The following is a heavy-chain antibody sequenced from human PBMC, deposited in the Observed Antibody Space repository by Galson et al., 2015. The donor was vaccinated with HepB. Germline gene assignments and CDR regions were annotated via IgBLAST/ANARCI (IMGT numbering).Heavy chain of an antibody. D-gene: IGHD6-19*01. CDR3: ARVNSGWYNGH. Sequence: SLRLSCAVSGFTFGSNNMNWVRQAPGKRPEWVSFISSSSSDIYYADSVKGRFTISRDNAKNSLYLQMDSLRAEDTAVYYCARVNSGWYNGHWGQGTLVTVSS. V-gene: IGHV3-21*01. CDR2: ISSSSSDI. J-gene: IGHJ4*02. CDR1: GFTFGSNN.